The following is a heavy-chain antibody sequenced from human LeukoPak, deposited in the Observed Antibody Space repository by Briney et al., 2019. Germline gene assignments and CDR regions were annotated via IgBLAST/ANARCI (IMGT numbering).Heavy chain of an antibody. CDR2: IYSAGST. CDR1: GFTVSSSY. Sequence: GGSLRLSCAASGFTVSSSYISWVRQAPGKGLKWVSVIYSAGSTYYADSVKGRFTISRDNAKNSLYLQMNSLRAEDTAVYYCARVPRILEWFPDYWGQGTLVTVSS. V-gene: IGHV3-66*01. CDR3: ARVPRILEWFPDY. D-gene: IGHD3-3*01. J-gene: IGHJ4*02.